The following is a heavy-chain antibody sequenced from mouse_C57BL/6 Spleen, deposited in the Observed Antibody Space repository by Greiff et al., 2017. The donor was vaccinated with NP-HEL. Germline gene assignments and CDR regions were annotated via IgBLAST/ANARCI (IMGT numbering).Heavy chain of an antibody. V-gene: IGHV1-81*01. CDR1: GFTFTSYG. CDR2: ICPRSGNT. Sequence: VQLVESGAGLARPGASVTLSCTASGFTFTSYGVSWVRQRPGQGLEWIGEICPRSGNTYYYEKFKGKATLTADKSSSTAYMELRSLTSEDSAVYFCARFIYYDYDWFDYWGQGTLVTVSS. CDR3: ARFIYYDYDWFDY. D-gene: IGHD2-4*01. J-gene: IGHJ3*01.